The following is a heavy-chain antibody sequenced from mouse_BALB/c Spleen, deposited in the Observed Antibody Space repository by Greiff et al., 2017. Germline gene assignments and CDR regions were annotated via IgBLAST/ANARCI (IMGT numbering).Heavy chain of an antibody. CDR2: INPSTGYT. CDR1: ASPFPASG. V-gene: IGHV1-4*01. Sequence: VQLQESGAELAKPGPPVRISAKPPASPFPASGCPWEKQRPGQGLEWIGYINPSTGYTEYNQKFKDKATLTADKSSSTAYMQLSSLTSEDSAVYYCARKGYYGYNAMDYWGQGTSVTVSS. CDR3: ARKGYYGYNAMDY. J-gene: IGHJ4*01. D-gene: IGHD1-2*01.